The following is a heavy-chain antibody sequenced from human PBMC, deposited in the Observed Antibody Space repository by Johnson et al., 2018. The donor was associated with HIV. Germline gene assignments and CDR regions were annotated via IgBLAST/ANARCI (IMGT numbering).Heavy chain of an antibody. V-gene: IGHV3-7*01. D-gene: IGHD1-7*01. CDR1: GFSFNWSW. CDR2: IKQDGGEN. CDR3: ARALTGTTQGAFDI. Sequence: VQLVESGGGLVQPGGSLRLSCAASGFSFNWSWMTWVRQAPGKGLAWVANIKQDGGENYYQDSLRGRFTISRDKDKNSLYLQMNSLRSEDTAVYYCARALTGTTQGAFDIWGQGTMVTVSS. J-gene: IGHJ3*02.